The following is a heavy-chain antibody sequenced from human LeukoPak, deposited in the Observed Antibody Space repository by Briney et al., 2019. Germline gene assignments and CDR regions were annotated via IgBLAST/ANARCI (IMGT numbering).Heavy chain of an antibody. D-gene: IGHD3-22*01. CDR3: ARDNYDSSGYYFD. Sequence: GGSLRLSCAASGFTFSSYEMNWVRQAPGKGLEWVSYISSSGSTTHYADSVRGRFTISRDNAKKSLYLQMNSLRAEDTAVYYCARDNYDSSGYYFDWGQGTLVTVSS. CDR2: ISSSGSTT. V-gene: IGHV3-48*03. J-gene: IGHJ4*02. CDR1: GFTFSSYE.